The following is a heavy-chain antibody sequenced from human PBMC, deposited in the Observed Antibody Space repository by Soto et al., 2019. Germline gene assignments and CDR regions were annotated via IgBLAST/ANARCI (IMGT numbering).Heavy chain of an antibody. CDR1: GFTFSSYW. CDR3: ARGDSSSSGYYYYGMDV. D-gene: IGHD6-6*01. J-gene: IGHJ6*02. CDR2: IKQDGSEK. V-gene: IGHV3-7*01. Sequence: PGGSLRLSCAASGFTFSSYWMSWVRQAPGKGLEWVANIKQDGSEKYYVDSVKVRFTISRDNAKNSLYLQMNSLRAEDTAVYYCARGDSSSSGYYYYGMDVWGQGTTVTVSS.